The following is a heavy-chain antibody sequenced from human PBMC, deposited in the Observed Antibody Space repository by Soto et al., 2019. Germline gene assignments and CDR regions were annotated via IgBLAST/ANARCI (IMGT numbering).Heavy chain of an antibody. CDR2: INPNSGGT. CDR1: GYTFTGYY. V-gene: IGHV1-2*02. J-gene: IGHJ6*02. D-gene: IGHD4-17*01. Sequence: VASVKVSCKASGYTFTGYYMHWVRQAPGQGLEWMGWINPNSGGTNYAQKFQGRVTMTRDTSISTAYMELSRLRSDDTAVYYCARVRTVTPYYYYYGMDVWGQGTTVTVSS. CDR3: ARVRTVTPYYYYYGMDV.